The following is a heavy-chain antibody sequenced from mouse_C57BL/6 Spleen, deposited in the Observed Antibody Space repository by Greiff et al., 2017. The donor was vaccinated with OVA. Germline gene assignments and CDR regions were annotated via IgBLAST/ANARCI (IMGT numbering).Heavy chain of an antibody. Sequence: QVQLQQSGAELMKPGASVKLSCKATGYTFTGYWIEWVKQRPGHGLEWIGEILPGSGSTYYNEKFKGQVTFTADTSSTTVYLQLSSLTTEDSAIYYCARAGTKECWGQGTTLTVSS. V-gene: IGHV1-9*01. CDR1: GYTFTGYW. D-gene: IGHD4-1*01. CDR2: ILPGSGST. J-gene: IGHJ2*01. CDR3: ARAGTKEC.